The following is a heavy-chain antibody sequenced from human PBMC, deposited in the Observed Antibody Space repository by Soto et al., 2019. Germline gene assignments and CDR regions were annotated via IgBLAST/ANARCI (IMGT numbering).Heavy chain of an antibody. CDR3: ARGGMVPAFDI. CDR2: IWYDGSNK. CDR1: GFTFSSYG. D-gene: IGHD1-26*01. J-gene: IGHJ3*02. V-gene: IGHV3-33*01. Sequence: GGSLRLSCAASGFTFSSYGMHWVRQAPGKGLEWVAVIWYDGSNKYYADSVKGRFTISRDNSKNTLYLQMNSLRAEDTAVYYCARGGMVPAFDIWGQGTMVTVSS.